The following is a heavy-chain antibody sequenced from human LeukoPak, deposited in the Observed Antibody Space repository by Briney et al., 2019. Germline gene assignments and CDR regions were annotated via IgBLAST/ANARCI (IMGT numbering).Heavy chain of an antibody. CDR1: GGSISSSNYY. D-gene: IGHD6-13*01. J-gene: IGHJ4*02. CDR3: ARDALYSSSWNDY. Sequence: LSLTCTVSGGSISSSNYYWGWIRQAPGKGLEWVSYISSSGSTIYYADSVKGRFTISRDNAKNSLYLQMNSLRAEDTAVYYCARDALYSSSWNDYWGQGTLVTVSS. V-gene: IGHV3-11*04. CDR2: ISSSGSTI.